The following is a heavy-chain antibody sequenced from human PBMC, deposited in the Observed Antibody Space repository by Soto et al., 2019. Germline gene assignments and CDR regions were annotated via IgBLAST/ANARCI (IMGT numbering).Heavy chain of an antibody. J-gene: IGHJ4*02. Sequence: GGSLRLSCAASGFTFSDYYMSWIRQAPGKGLEWVSYITSSGSTIYYADSVKGRFTISRDNAKNSLYLQMNSLRAEDTAVYYCARENDQWVAADNRGQGTLVTVSS. V-gene: IGHV3-11*01. D-gene: IGHD6-19*01. CDR1: GFTFSDYY. CDR2: ITSSGSTI. CDR3: ARENDQWVAADN.